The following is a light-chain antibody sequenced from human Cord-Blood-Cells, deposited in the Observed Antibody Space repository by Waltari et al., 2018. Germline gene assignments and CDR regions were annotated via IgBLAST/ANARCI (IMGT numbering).Light chain of an antibody. J-gene: IGLJ1*01. CDR3: SSYAGSNNYV. CDR2: EVS. V-gene: IGLV2-8*01. CDR1: SSDVGGYNY. Sequence: QSALTQPPSASGSPGQSVTIYCTGTSSDVGGYNYVYWYQQHPGKAPKLMIYEVSKRPSGVPDRFSGSKSCNTASLTLSGLQADDEADYYCSSYAGSNNYVFGTGTKVTVL.